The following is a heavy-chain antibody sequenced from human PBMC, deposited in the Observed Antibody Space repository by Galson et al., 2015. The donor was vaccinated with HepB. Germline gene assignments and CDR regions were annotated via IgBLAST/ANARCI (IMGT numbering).Heavy chain of an antibody. D-gene: IGHD1-26*01. CDR2: IYPGDSDT. Sequence: QSGAEVKKPGESLKISCKGSGYSFTSYWIGWVRQMPGRGLEWMGIIYPGDSDTRYSPSFQGQVTISADKSISTAYLQWSSLKASDTAMYYCARPSGWELLPSAFDIWGQGTMVTVSS. V-gene: IGHV5-51*01. J-gene: IGHJ3*02. CDR1: GYSFTSYW. CDR3: ARPSGWELLPSAFDI.